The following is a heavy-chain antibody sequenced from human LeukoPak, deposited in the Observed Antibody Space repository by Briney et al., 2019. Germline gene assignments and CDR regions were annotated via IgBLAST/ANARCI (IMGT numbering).Heavy chain of an antibody. J-gene: IGHJ4*02. CDR3: ATLVSTRYYFDY. D-gene: IGHD5/OR15-5a*01. V-gene: IGHV4-38-2*02. CDR1: DYSISSGYGYY. CDR2: IYHSGIT. Sequence: SETLSLTCTVSDYSISSGYGYYWGWIRQPPGKGREWIGNIYHSGITYYNHFNSSLKSRVTISIDTSKNQFSLRLTSVTAADTAVYFCATLVSTRYYFDYWGQGTLVTVSS.